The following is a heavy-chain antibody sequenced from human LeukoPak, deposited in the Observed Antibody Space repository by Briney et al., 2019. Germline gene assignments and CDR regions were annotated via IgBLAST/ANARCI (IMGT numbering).Heavy chain of an antibody. D-gene: IGHD3-22*01. CDR3: ATWYYYDSSAYYLSY. Sequence: PGGSLRLSCAASGFTFSSYWMHWVRQAPGKGLVWVPRINSDGSSTSYADSVKGRFTISRDNAKNTLYLQMNSLRAEDTAVYYCATWYYYDSSAYYLSYWGQGTLVTVSS. CDR2: INSDGSST. J-gene: IGHJ4*02. V-gene: IGHV3-74*01. CDR1: GFTFSSYW.